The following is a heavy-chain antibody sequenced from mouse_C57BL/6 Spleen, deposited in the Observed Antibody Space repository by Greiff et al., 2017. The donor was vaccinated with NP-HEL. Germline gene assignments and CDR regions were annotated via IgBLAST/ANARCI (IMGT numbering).Heavy chain of an antibody. J-gene: IGHJ1*03. CDR2: IYPGSGNT. V-gene: IGHV1-76*01. D-gene: IGHD2-2*01. Sequence: VQRVESGAELVRPGASVKLSCKASGYTFTDYYINWVKQRPGQGLEWIARIYPGSGNTYYNEKFKGKATLTAEKSSSTAYMQLSSLTSEDSAVYFCAREGYDGYFDVWGTGTTVTVSS. CDR1: GYTFTDYY. CDR3: AREGYDGYFDV.